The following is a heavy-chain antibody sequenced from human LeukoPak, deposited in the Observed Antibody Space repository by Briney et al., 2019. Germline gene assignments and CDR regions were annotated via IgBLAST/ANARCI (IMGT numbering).Heavy chain of an antibody. V-gene: IGHV4-34*01. CDR1: GGSISSYY. CDR3: ARRGYGSGSYYKKFDY. Sequence: PSETLSLTCTVSGGSISSYYWSWIRQPPGKGLEWIGEINHSGSTNYNPSLKSRVTISVDTSKNQFSLKLSSVTAADTAVYYCARRGYGSGSYYKKFDYWGQGTLVTVSS. CDR2: INHSGST. J-gene: IGHJ4*02. D-gene: IGHD3-10*01.